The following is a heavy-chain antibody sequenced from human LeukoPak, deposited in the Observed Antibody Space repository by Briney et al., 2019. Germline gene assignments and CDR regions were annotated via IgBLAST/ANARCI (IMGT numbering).Heavy chain of an antibody. CDR1: GGTFSSYA. V-gene: IGHV1-69*04. CDR2: IIPILGIA. D-gene: IGHD6-13*01. Sequence: GASVKVSCKASGGTFSSYAISWVRQAPGQGLEWMGRIIPILGIANYAQKFQGRVTITADKSTSTAYMELSSLRSEDTAVYYCATSHRYSSSWYLVNLRFDPWGQGTLVTVPS. J-gene: IGHJ5*02. CDR3: ATSHRYSSSWYLVNLRFDP.